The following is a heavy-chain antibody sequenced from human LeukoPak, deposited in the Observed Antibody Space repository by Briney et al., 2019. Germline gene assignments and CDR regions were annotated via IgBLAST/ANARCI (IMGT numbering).Heavy chain of an antibody. V-gene: IGHV3-30*18. Sequence: GGSLRLSCAASGFTFSSYGMHWVRQAPGKGLEWVAVISYDGSNKYYADSVKGRFTISRDDSKNTLYLQMNSLRAEDTAVYYCAKDEASDYWGQGTLVTVSS. CDR2: ISYDGSNK. D-gene: IGHD2-21*01. J-gene: IGHJ4*02. CDR3: AKDEASDY. CDR1: GFTFSSYG.